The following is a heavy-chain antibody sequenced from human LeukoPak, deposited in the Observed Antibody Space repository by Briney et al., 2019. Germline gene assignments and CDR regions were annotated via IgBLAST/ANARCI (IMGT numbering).Heavy chain of an antibody. Sequence: SGTLSLTCTVSGGSISSGGYSWNWIRQPPGKDLGWIGYIYHSGNTYYNPSLKSRVTISVDRSKNQFSLKLTSVTAADTAVYYCAGGGDSSGFYYYFDSWGQGTLVIVSS. CDR1: GGSISSGGYS. J-gene: IGHJ4*02. D-gene: IGHD3-22*01. V-gene: IGHV4-30-2*01. CDR2: IYHSGNT. CDR3: AGGGDSSGFYYYFDS.